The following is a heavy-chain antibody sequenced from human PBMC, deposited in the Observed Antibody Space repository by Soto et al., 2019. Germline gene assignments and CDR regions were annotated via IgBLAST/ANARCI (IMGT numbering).Heavy chain of an antibody. CDR1: GYTFTSYY. D-gene: IGHD6-6*01. Sequence: ASVKVSCKASGYTFTSYYMHWVRQAPGQGLEWMGIINPSGGSTSYAQKFQGRVTMTRNTSISTAYMELSSLRSEDTAVYYCATRIAARLYYYYGMDVWGQGTTVTVSS. V-gene: IGHV1-46*01. J-gene: IGHJ6*02. CDR2: INPSGGST. CDR3: ATRIAARLYYYYGMDV.